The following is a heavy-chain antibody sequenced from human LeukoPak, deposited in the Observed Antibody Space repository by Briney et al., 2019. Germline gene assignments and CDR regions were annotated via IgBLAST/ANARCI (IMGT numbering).Heavy chain of an antibody. D-gene: IGHD5-24*01. CDR1: GYSFTSYW. CDR2: IYPGDSNT. V-gene: IGHV5-51*01. CDR3: ARPPGDGYNLAYFDY. J-gene: IGHJ4*02. Sequence: GESLKISCKGSGYSFTSYWIGWVRQMPGKGLEWMGIIYPGDSNTRYSPSFQGQVTISADKSISTDYPQWSSMKASDTAMYYCARPPGDGYNLAYFDYWGQGTLVTVSS.